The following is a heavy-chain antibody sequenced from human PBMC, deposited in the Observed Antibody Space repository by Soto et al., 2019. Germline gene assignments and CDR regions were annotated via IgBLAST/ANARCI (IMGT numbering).Heavy chain of an antibody. CDR3: AIEATIAARLDS. Sequence: QVQLQESGPGLVKPSQTLSLTCTVYGGAISSGDYYWSWLRQPPGKGLEWIGYIDYSGSTYYSPALKSRVTISVDTSKNQCSLKLSSVTAADTAVYYCAIEATIAARLDSWGQGTLVTVSS. V-gene: IGHV4-30-4*01. CDR1: GGAISSGDYY. J-gene: IGHJ4*02. CDR2: IDYSGST. D-gene: IGHD6-6*01.